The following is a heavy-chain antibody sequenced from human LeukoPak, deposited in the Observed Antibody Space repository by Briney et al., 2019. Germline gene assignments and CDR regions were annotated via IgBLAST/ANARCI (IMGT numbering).Heavy chain of an antibody. CDR3: ARRGYCSSTSCYEYWFDH. V-gene: IGHV4-39*01. D-gene: IGHD2-2*01. CDR2: IYYSGST. J-gene: IGHJ5*02. Sequence: SETLSLTCTVSGGSISSSRYYWGWIRQPPGKGLEWIGIIYYSGSTYYNPSLKSPLTISVDTSKNQFSLKLSSVTATDTAVYYCARRGYCSSTSCYEYWFDHWGQGTLVTVSS. CDR1: GGSISSSRYY.